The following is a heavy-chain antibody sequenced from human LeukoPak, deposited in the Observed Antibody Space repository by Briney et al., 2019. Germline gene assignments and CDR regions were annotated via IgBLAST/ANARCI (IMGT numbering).Heavy chain of an antibody. Sequence: GASVKVSCKASVYTFTGYYMHWVRQAPGQGLEWVWWINPNSGGTNYAQKFQGRVTMTRDTSISTAYMELSRLRSDDTAVYYGARSARWRYGPGFVGNYWGQGTLVTVSS. CDR1: VYTFTGYY. J-gene: IGHJ4*02. V-gene: IGHV1-2*02. CDR3: ARSARWRYGPGFVGNY. D-gene: IGHD2-21*01. CDR2: INPNSGGT.